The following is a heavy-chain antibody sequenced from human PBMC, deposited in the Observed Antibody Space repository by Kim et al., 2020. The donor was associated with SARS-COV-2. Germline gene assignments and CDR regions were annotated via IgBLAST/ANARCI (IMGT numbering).Heavy chain of an antibody. D-gene: IGHD6-19*01. J-gene: IGHJ5*02. CDR3: ARKRIAVAGTGVYNWFDP. CDR2: ISAYNGNT. Sequence: ASVKVSCKASGYTFTSYGISWVRQAPGQGLEWMGWISAYNGNTNYAQKLQGRVTMTTDTSTSTAYMELRSLRSDDTAVYYCARKRIAVAGTGVYNWFDPWGQGTLVTVSS. CDR1: GYTFTSYG. V-gene: IGHV1-18*01.